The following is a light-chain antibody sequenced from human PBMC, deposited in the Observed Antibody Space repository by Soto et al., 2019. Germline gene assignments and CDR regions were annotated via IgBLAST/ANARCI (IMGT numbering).Light chain of an antibody. V-gene: IGLV2-14*03. Sequence: QSALTQPASVSGSPGQSITISCTGTSSDVDYYDYVSWYQHHPDKAPKLLIYDVTNRPSGVSNRFSGSKSGNTASLTISRLQADDEGDYYCSSYTGTSTPVFGGGTKVTVL. J-gene: IGLJ2*01. CDR3: SSYTGTSTPV. CDR2: DVT. CDR1: SSDVDYYDY.